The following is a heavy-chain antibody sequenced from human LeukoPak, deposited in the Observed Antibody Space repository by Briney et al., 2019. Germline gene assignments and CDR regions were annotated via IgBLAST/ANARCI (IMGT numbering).Heavy chain of an antibody. V-gene: IGHV4-61*01. D-gene: IGHD2-15*01. CDR1: GGSVSSGSYY. Sequence: PSETLSLTCTVSGGSVSSGSYYWSWIRQPPGKGLEWIGEINHSGSTNYNPSLKSRVTISVDTSKNQFSLKLSSVTAADTAVYYCARGHRCSGGSCYEFRFDYWGQGTLVTVSS. CDR2: INHSGST. CDR3: ARGHRCSGGSCYEFRFDY. J-gene: IGHJ4*02.